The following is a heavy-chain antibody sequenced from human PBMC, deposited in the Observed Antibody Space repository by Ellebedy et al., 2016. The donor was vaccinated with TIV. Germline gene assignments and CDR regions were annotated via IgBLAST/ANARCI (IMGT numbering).Heavy chain of an antibody. Sequence: GGSLRLXCAASGFTFRNDWMHWVRQAPGKGLVWVSRMNSDGSSTNYADSVKGRFTISRDNAKNTLYLQMHSLRAEDTAVYYCVRAIPYCGVDGFSFGNWGQGSLVTVSS. D-gene: IGHD2-21*02. CDR3: VRAIPYCGVDGFSFGN. CDR2: MNSDGSST. V-gene: IGHV3-74*01. J-gene: IGHJ4*02. CDR1: GFTFRNDW.